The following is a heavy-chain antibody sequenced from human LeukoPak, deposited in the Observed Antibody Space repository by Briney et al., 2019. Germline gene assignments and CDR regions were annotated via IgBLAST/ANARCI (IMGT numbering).Heavy chain of an antibody. Sequence: SETLSLTCTVSGGSVSSGSYYWNWIRQPPGKGLEWIGYIYYSGSTNYNPSLNSRVTISLDTSKNQFSLKLSSVTAADTAVFYCARGYSSIRGWFDPWGQGTPVTVAS. CDR2: IYYSGST. CDR3: ARGYSSIRGWFDP. CDR1: GGSVSSGSYY. J-gene: IGHJ5*02. D-gene: IGHD6-13*01. V-gene: IGHV4-61*01.